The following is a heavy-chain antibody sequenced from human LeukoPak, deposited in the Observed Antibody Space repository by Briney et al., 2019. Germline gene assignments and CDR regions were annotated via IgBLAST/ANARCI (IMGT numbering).Heavy chain of an antibody. J-gene: IGHJ4*02. CDR1: GFTFSSYA. Sequence: PGRSLRLSCAASGFTFSSYAMHWVRQAPGKGLEWVAVISYDGSNKYYADSVKGRFTISRDNSKNTLYLQMNSLRAEDTAVYYCARGKTYYYGSGGSDFDYWGQGTLVTVSS. CDR3: ARGKTYYYGSGGSDFDY. D-gene: IGHD3-10*01. CDR2: ISYDGSNK. V-gene: IGHV3-30-3*01.